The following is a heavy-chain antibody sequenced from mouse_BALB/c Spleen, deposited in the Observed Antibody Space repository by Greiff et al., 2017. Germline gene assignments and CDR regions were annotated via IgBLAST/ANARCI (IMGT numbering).Heavy chain of an antibody. Sequence: VQLQQSGPDLVKPSQSLSLTCTVTGYSITSGYSWHWIRQFPGNKLEWMGYIHYSGSTNYNPSLKSRISITRDTSKNQFFLQLNSVTTEDTATYYCARRFYYGSSYYAMDYWGQGTSVTVSS. CDR2: IHYSGST. J-gene: IGHJ4*01. D-gene: IGHD1-1*01. V-gene: IGHV3-1*02. CDR1: GYSITSGYS. CDR3: ARRFYYGSSYYAMDY.